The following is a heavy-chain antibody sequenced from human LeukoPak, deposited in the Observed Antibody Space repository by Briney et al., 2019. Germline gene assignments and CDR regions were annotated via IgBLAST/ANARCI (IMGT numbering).Heavy chain of an antibody. V-gene: IGHV4-4*07. CDR1: GGSTSSYY. J-gene: IGHJ4*02. Sequence: SETLSLTCIVSGGSTSSYYWSSIRQPAGKGLEWIGRIYSSGNTNYNPSLKSRVTILVDKSKNQFSLKLSSVTAADTAVYYCARSGPIAVAGVDYRGQGTLVTVSS. CDR2: IYSSGNT. D-gene: IGHD6-19*01. CDR3: ARSGPIAVAGVDY.